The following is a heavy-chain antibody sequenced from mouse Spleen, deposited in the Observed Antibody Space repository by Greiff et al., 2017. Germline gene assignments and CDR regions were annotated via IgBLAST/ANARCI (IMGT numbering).Heavy chain of an antibody. Sequence: EVKLMESEGGLVQPGSSMKLSCTASGFTFSDYYMAWVRQVPEKGLEWVANINYDGSSTYYLDSLKSRFIISRDNAKNILYLQMSSLKSEDTATYYCARDGYYGSRHFDVWGTGTTVTVSS. CDR2: INYDGSST. D-gene: IGHD1-1*01. V-gene: IGHV5-16*01. J-gene: IGHJ1*03. CDR3: ARDGYYGSRHFDV. CDR1: GFTFSDYY.